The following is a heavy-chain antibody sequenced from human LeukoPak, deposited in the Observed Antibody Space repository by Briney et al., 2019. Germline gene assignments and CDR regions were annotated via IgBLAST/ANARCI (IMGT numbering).Heavy chain of an antibody. V-gene: IGHV3-23*01. D-gene: IGHD2-2*03. CDR2: IGGSGTRT. J-gene: IGHJ4*02. Sequence: GGSLRLSCVASGFTFSSNGMNWVRQAPGKGLEWVSGIGGSGTRTYYADSVKGRFTISRDNSKNTLYLQMNSLRDEDTAVYYCAKDSHWILFDDWGQGTLVTVSS. CDR1: GFTFSSNG. CDR3: AKDSHWILFDD.